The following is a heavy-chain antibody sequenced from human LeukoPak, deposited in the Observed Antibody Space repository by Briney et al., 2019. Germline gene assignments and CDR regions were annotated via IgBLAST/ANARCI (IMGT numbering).Heavy chain of an antibody. Sequence: KPSETLSLTCSVSGDSIISSPEYWGWIRQPPGKGLEYIGGINYSGSTYYDPSLKGRVTISVDTSKNQFSLKVTSMTAADSAVYDCSRLFVTGVDGRDWFHSWGQGTLVTVSS. CDR2: INYSGST. CDR3: SRLFVTGVDGRDWFHS. V-gene: IGHV4-39*01. J-gene: IGHJ5*01. CDR1: GDSIISSPEY. D-gene: IGHD1-14*01.